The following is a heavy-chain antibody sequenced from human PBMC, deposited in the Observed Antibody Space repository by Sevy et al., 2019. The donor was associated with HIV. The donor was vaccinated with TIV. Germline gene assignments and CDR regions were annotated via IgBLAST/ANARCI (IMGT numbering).Heavy chain of an antibody. CDR2: IYYSGST. Sequence: SETLSLPCTVSGGSISSYYWSWIRQPPGKGLEWIGYIYYSGSTNYNPSLKSRVTISVDTSKNQFSLKLSSATAADTAVYYCARDKGGLLWFGELGPWGQGTLVTVSS. V-gene: IGHV4-59*01. J-gene: IGHJ5*02. D-gene: IGHD3-10*01. CDR1: GGSISSYY. CDR3: ARDKGGLLWFGELGP.